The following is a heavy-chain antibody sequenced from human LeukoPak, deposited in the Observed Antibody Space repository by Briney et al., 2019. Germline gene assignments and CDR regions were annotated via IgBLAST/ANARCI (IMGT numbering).Heavy chain of an antibody. CDR2: ISGSGGST. Sequence: GGSLRLSCAASGFTFSSYAMSWVRQAPGKGLEWVSAISGSGGSTYYADSVKGRFTISRDNSKNTLYLQMNSLRAEDTAVYYCAKAREDIVVVPAAHYFDYWGQGTLVTVSS. CDR3: AKAREDIVVVPAAHYFDY. V-gene: IGHV3-23*01. D-gene: IGHD2-2*01. J-gene: IGHJ4*02. CDR1: GFTFSSYA.